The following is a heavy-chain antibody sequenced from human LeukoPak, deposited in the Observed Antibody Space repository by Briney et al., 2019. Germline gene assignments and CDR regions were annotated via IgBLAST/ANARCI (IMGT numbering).Heavy chain of an antibody. CDR2: INPNSGGT. V-gene: IGHV1-2*02. Sequence: ASVKVSCKASGYTFTGYYMHWVRQAPGQGLEWMGWINPNSGGTNYAQKFQGRVTMTRDTSISTAYMELSRPRSDDTAVYYCARLPVGHCSSTSCPDYWGQGTLVTVSS. CDR3: ARLPVGHCSSTSCPDY. J-gene: IGHJ4*02. D-gene: IGHD2-2*01. CDR1: GYTFTGYY.